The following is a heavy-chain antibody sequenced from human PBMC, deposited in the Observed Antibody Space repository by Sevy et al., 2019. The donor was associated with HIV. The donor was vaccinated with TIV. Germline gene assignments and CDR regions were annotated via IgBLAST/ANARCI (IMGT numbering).Heavy chain of an antibody. D-gene: IGHD4-4*01. CDR2: IKSKTDGGTT. CDR3: TTDDYTYYYSMDV. CDR1: GFTFSNAW. Sequence: GGSLRLSCAASGFTFSNAWMSWVRQAPGKGLEWVGRIKSKTDGGTTDYAAPVKGRFTISRDDSKNTLYLQMNSLKTEDTAVSYCTTDDYTYYYSMDVWGKGTTVTVSS. J-gene: IGHJ6*03. V-gene: IGHV3-15*01.